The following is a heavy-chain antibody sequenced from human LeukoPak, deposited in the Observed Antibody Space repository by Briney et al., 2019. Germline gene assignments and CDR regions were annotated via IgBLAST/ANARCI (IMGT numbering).Heavy chain of an antibody. J-gene: IGHJ4*02. Sequence: ASVKVSCKASGYTFTSYDINWVRQATGPGLEWMGWMSPNSGNTGYAQKFQGRVTMTRNTSISTAYMELSSLRSEDTAVYYCARGRSSSSWSSGFDYWGQGTLVTVSS. V-gene: IGHV1-8*01. CDR2: MSPNSGNT. D-gene: IGHD6-13*01. CDR1: GYTFTSYD. CDR3: ARGRSSSSWSSGFDY.